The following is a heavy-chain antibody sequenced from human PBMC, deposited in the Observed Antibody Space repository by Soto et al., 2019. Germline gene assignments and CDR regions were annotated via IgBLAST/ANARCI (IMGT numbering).Heavy chain of an antibody. V-gene: IGHV4-4*02. CDR2: IYHSGST. CDR1: GGSISSSNW. Sequence: QVQLQESGPGLVKPSGTLSLTCAVSGGSISSSNWWSWVRQPPGKGLEWIGEIYHSGSTNYNPSLTTRFPISVDKSNNHFSLKLSSVTAADTAVYYCAREQLWPLYGMDVWGQGTTVTVSS. J-gene: IGHJ6*02. D-gene: IGHD5-18*01. CDR3: AREQLWPLYGMDV.